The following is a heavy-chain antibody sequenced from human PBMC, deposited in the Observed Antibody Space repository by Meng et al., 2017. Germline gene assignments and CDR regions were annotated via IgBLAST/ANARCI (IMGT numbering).Heavy chain of an antibody. CDR3: ARDCSGGSCYSIGV. Sequence: QVQVQESGPGLVRPSETPFLTCTVSGGSVSSGSYYWSWIRQPPGKGLEWIGYIYYSGSTNYNPSLKSRVTISVDTSKNQFSLKLSSVTAADTAVYYCARDCSGGSCYSIGVWGQGTLVTVSS. J-gene: IGHJ4*02. D-gene: IGHD2-15*01. CDR1: GGSVSSGSYY. V-gene: IGHV4-61*01. CDR2: IYYSGST.